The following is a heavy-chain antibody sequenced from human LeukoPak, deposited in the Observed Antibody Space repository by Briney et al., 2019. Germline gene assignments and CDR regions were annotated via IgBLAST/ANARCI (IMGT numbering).Heavy chain of an antibody. J-gene: IGHJ4*02. V-gene: IGHV3-30*18. CDR3: AKDVEG. CDR2: VSYDGSHK. CDR1: GFTFSSFG. Sequence: PGRSLRLSRAASGFTFSSFGMYWVRQAPGKGLEWVAIVSYDGSHKFYADSVKGRFTISRDNSKNTLYLQMNSLRDGDRAVYYCAKDVEGWGQGTLVTVSS.